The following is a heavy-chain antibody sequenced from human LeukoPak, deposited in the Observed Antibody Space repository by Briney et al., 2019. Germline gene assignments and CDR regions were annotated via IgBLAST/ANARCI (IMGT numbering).Heavy chain of an antibody. CDR3: ARDGQQLVRRNWFDP. J-gene: IGHJ5*02. CDR1: GYTFTSYG. CDR2: ISAYNGNT. D-gene: IGHD6-13*01. Sequence: RASVKVSCKASGYTFTSYGISWVRQAPGQGLEWMGWISAYNGNTNYAQKLQGRVTMTTDTSTSTVCMELSSLRSEDTAVYYCARDGQQLVRRNWFDPWGQGTLVTVSS. V-gene: IGHV1-18*01.